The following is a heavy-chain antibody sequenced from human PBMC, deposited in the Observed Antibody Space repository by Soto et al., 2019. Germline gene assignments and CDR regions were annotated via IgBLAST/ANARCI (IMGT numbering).Heavy chain of an antibody. Sequence: QEQLVESGGGLVKPGGSLRLSCAASGFTLSDYYMTWILQAPGKGLERISYISTNSRYIKYSDSVKGRFTISRDDAKNSLYLQMNSLRVEDTAIYYCARVYDVLTSAWLDPWGQGTLVTVSS. J-gene: IGHJ5*02. D-gene: IGHD3-9*01. CDR1: GFTLSDYY. CDR3: ARVYDVLTSAWLDP. V-gene: IGHV3-11*05. CDR2: ISTNSRYI.